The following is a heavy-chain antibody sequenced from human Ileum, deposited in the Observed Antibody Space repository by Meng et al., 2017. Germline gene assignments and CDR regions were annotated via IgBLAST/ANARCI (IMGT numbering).Heavy chain of an antibody. D-gene: IGHD4-23*01. V-gene: IGHV4-4*02. J-gene: IGHJ4*02. Sequence: HVQPQEPGPGLVEPSGTLSLPCAVSSGSITSDTYWSWVRLPPGKGLEWIGQISHSGSTFYNPSLKSRVTMSVDKSKSQFSLMLTSVTAADTAVYYCARHGGYYQSFWGQGTLVTVSS. CDR2: ISHSGST. CDR1: SGSITSDTY. CDR3: ARHGGYYQSF.